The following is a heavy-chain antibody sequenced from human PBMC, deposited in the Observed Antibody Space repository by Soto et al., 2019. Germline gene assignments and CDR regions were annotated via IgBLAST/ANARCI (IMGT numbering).Heavy chain of an antibody. Sequence: SETLSLTCAGYGGSFSGYYWSWIRQPPGKGLEWIGEITHSGSTNYNPSLTSRVTISVDTSKNQFSLKLSSVTAADTAVYYCAALGIPGTGGYYYYYYGIDVSGQGTTVTVSS. D-gene: IGHD1-7*01. J-gene: IGHJ6*02. CDR2: ITHSGST. CDR1: GGSFSGYY. V-gene: IGHV4-34*01. CDR3: AALGIPGTGGYYYYYYGIDV.